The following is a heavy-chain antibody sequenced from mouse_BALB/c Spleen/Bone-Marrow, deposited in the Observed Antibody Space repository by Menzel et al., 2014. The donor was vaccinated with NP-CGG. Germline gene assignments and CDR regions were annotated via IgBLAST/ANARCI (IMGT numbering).Heavy chain of an antibody. D-gene: IGHD4-1*01. CDR2: IDPANGNT. Sequence: EVQLQQSGAELVKPGASVKLSCTASGFNIKDTYMHWVKQRPEQGLEWIGRIDPANGNTKYDPKFQGKAAITADTSSNTAYLQLSSLTSEDTAVYYCARWEYYAMDYWGQGTSVTVSS. CDR3: ARWEYYAMDY. CDR1: GFNIKDTY. V-gene: IGHV14-3*02. J-gene: IGHJ4*01.